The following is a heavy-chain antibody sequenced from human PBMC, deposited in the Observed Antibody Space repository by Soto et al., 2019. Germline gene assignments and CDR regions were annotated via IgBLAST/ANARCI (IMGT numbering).Heavy chain of an antibody. V-gene: IGHV3-23*01. J-gene: IGHJ3*02. CDR2: ISGSGGST. CDR3: ANDPVVVPALAARDAFDI. CDR1: GFTFSSYA. Sequence: GGSLRLSCAASGFTFSSYAMSWVRQAPGKGLEWVSAISGSGGSTYYADSVKGRFTISRDNSKNTLYLQMNSLRAEDTAVYYCANDPVVVPALAARDAFDIWGQGTMVTVSS. D-gene: IGHD2-2*01.